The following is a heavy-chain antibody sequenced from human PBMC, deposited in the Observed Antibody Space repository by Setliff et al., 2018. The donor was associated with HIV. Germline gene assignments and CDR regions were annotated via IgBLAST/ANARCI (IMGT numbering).Heavy chain of an antibody. V-gene: IGHV3-72*01. CDR1: EFIFSSYR. CDR3: TRHVDSGTYMDV. D-gene: IGHD5-18*01. J-gene: IGHJ6*03. CDR2: IRPKRKSSTT. Sequence: GGSLRLSCAASEFIFSSYRMSWVCQAPGKGPEWFGRIRPKRKSSTTEYAASVKGRFTISRDDSKNSLYLQMNSLKSEDTAVYYCTRHVDSGTYMDVWGRGTTVTVSS.